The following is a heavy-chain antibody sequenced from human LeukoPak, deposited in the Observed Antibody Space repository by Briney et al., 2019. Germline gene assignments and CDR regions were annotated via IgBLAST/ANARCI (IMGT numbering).Heavy chain of an antibody. V-gene: IGHV1-46*01. Sequence: ASVKVSCKASGYTFTSYYMHWVRQAPGQGLEWMGIINPSGGSASYAQKFQGRVTMTRDTSTSTVYMELSSLRSEDTAVYCCASIAYSGYADYWGQGTLVTVSS. CDR2: INPSGGSA. CDR3: ASIAYSGYADY. CDR1: GYTFTSYY. D-gene: IGHD5-12*01. J-gene: IGHJ4*02.